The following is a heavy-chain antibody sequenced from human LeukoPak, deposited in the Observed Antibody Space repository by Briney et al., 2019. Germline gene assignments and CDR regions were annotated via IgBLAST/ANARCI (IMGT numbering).Heavy chain of an antibody. Sequence: SVKVSCKASGYTFSGYYIFWVRRAPGQGLEWMGWINPNSGGTNYAPEFQGRLTMTRDTSITTAYMELSTLRSDDTAVYYCALIGDHAWFDPWGQGTLVTVSS. CDR2: INPNSGGT. J-gene: IGHJ5*02. D-gene: IGHD3-10*01. V-gene: IGHV1-2*02. CDR3: ALIGDHAWFDP. CDR1: GYTFSGYY.